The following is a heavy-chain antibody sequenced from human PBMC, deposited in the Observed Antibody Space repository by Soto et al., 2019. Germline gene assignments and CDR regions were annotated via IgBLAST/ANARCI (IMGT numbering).Heavy chain of an antibody. CDR2: TYYRSKWYN. CDR1: GDSVSSNSAA. Sequence: KQSQTLSLTCAISGDSVSSNSAAWNWIRQSPSRGLEWLGRTYYRSKWYNDYAVSVKSRITINPDTSKNQFSLQLNSVTPEDTAVYYCARSGLPLGAYGSGSYYNYYFDYWGQGTLVTVSS. V-gene: IGHV6-1*01. J-gene: IGHJ4*02. CDR3: ARSGLPLGAYGSGSYYNYYFDY. D-gene: IGHD3-10*01.